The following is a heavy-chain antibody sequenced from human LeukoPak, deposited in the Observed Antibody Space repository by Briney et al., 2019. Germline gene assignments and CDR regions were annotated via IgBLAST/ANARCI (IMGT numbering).Heavy chain of an antibody. V-gene: IGHV4-4*07. D-gene: IGHD3-22*01. CDR3: ANRGNYYDSSGYSDY. CDR1: GGSISSYY. Sequence: SETLSLTCTVSGGSISSYYWSWIRQPAGKGLEWIGRIYTSGSTNYNPSLKSRVTISVDTSKNQFSLKLSSVTAADTAVYYCANRGNYYDSSGYSDYWGQGTLVTVSS. J-gene: IGHJ4*02. CDR2: IYTSGST.